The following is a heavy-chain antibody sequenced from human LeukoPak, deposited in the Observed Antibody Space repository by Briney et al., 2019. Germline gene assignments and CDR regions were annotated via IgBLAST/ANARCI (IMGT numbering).Heavy chain of an antibody. CDR1: GFTFDDYA. CDR3: ARARRGYYFDY. Sequence: PGGSLRLSCAASGFTFDDYAMHWVRQAPGKGLEWVSGISWNSGSIGYADSVKGRFTISRDNAKNSLYLQMNSLRAEDTALYYCARARRGYYFDYWGQGTLVTVSS. J-gene: IGHJ4*02. CDR2: ISWNSGSI. D-gene: IGHD6-6*01. V-gene: IGHV3-9*01.